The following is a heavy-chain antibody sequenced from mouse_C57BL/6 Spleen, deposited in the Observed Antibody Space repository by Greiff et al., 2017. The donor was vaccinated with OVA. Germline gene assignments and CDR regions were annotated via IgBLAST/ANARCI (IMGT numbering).Heavy chain of an antibody. CDR2: INPGSGGT. CDR1: GYAFTNYL. Sequence: QVQLKQSGAELVRPGTSVKVSCKASGYAFTNYLIEWVKQRPGQGLEWIGVINPGSGGTNYNEKFKGKATLTADKSSSTAYMQLSSLTSEDSAVYFCAREDDGYYDWGQGTTLTVSS. CDR3: AREDDGYYD. J-gene: IGHJ2*01. V-gene: IGHV1-54*01. D-gene: IGHD2-3*01.